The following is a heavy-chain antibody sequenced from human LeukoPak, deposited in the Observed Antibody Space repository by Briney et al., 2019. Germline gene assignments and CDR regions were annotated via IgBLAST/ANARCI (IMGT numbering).Heavy chain of an antibody. J-gene: IGHJ5*02. Sequence: PSETLSLTCAVYGGSFSTYFWSWIRQAPGKGLEWIGEIRQSGGTNYNPSLKSRLTISVDTSKNQFSLKLNSVTAADTAVYYCARDYGEWLVPSSWSQRTVVTVSS. CDR1: GGSFSTYF. D-gene: IGHD6-19*01. CDR3: ARDYGEWLVPSS. CDR2: IRQSGGT. V-gene: IGHV4-34*01.